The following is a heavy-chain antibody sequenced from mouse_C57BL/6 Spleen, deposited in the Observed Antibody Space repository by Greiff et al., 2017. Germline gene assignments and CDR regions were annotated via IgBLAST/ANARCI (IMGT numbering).Heavy chain of an antibody. V-gene: IGHV1-82*01. CDR3: GGGPMVTFDV. Sequence: VQLQQSGPELVKPGASVKISCKASGYAFSSSWMNWVQQRPGKGLEWIGRIYPGDGDTNYNGKFKGKATLTADKSSSTAYMQLSSLTSEDSAVYFCGGGPMVTFDVWGTGTTVTVSS. CDR1: GYAFSSSW. CDR2: IYPGDGDT. J-gene: IGHJ1*03. D-gene: IGHD2-2*01.